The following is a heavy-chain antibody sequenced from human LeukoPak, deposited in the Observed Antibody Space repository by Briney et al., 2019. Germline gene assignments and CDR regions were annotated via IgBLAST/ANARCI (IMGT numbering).Heavy chain of an antibody. D-gene: IGHD3-22*01. J-gene: IGHJ3*02. Sequence: ASVKVSCKASGYTFTSYDINWVRQATGQGLEWMGWMNPNSGNTSYAQKFQGRVTMTTNTSISTAYMELSSLRSADTAVYYCARSGFTMIVDDAFDIWGQGTMVTVSS. CDR1: GYTFTSYD. V-gene: IGHV1-8*01. CDR2: MNPNSGNT. CDR3: ARSGFTMIVDDAFDI.